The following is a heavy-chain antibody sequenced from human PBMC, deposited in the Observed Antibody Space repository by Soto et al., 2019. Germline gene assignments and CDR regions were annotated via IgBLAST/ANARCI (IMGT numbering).Heavy chain of an antibody. CDR3: ARDGVGTTTYFGYFDY. CDR1: GFTFGNYI. Sequence: GGSLRLSCAASGFTFGNYIMTWLRQAPGKGLEWVSSISVSGGTTYDADSVKGRFTISRDNPRNTLYLQMNSLRAVDTAIYYCARDGVGTTTYFGYFDYWGLGTLVTVSS. V-gene: IGHV3-23*01. CDR2: ISVSGGTT. J-gene: IGHJ4*02. D-gene: IGHD1-26*01.